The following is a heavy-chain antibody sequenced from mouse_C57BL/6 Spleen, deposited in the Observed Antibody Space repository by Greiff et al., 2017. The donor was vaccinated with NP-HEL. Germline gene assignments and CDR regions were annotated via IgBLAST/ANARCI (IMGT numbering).Heavy chain of an antibody. CDR1: GYTFTSYW. CDR2: IHPNSGST. CDR3: AILYDGYPPFAY. V-gene: IGHV1-64*01. Sequence: QVQLQQPGAELVKPGASVKLSCKASGYTFTSYWMHWVKQRPGQGLEWIGMIHPNSGSTNYNEKFKSKATLTVDKSSSTAYMQLSSLTSADSAVYYCAILYDGYPPFAYWGQGTLVTVSA. J-gene: IGHJ3*01. D-gene: IGHD2-3*01.